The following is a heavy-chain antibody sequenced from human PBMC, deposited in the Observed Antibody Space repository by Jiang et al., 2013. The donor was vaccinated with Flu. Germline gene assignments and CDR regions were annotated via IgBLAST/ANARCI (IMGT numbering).Heavy chain of an antibody. D-gene: IGHD3-10*01. CDR2: IWYDGRNK. CDR3: ARDRSMVRGVISRYYYYYGMDA. CDR1: GFTFSSYG. V-gene: IGHV3-33*01. Sequence: VQLVESGGGVVQPGRSLRLSCAASGFTFSSYGMHWVRQAPGKGLEWVAVIWYDGRNKYYADSVKGRFTISRDKSKNTLYLQMNSLRAEDTAVYYCARDRSMVRGVISRYYYYYGMDAWGQGTTVTVSS. J-gene: IGHJ6*02.